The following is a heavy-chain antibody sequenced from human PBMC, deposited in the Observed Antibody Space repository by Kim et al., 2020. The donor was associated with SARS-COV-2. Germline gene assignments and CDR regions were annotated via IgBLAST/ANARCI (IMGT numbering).Heavy chain of an antibody. J-gene: IGHJ4*02. D-gene: IGHD2-2*01. V-gene: IGHV3-23*01. CDR1: GFTFSTSA. CDR3: ATSAASYQILIDY. Sequence: GGSLRLSCAASGFTFSTSAMSWVRQAPGKGLQWVSAVSGSGGSTYYADFVKGRFTISRDNSKNTLYLQMNSLRAEDTAVYFCATSAASYQILIDYWGRGTLVTVSS. CDR2: VSGSGGST.